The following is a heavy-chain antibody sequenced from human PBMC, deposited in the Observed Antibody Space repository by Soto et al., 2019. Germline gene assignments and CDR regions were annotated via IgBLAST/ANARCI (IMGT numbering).Heavy chain of an antibody. CDR3: TTDRAIGSGSYLRIYYYYYGMDV. J-gene: IGHJ6*02. D-gene: IGHD3-10*01. V-gene: IGHV3-15*07. CDR1: GFTFSNAW. Sequence: GGSLRLSCAASGFTFSNAWMNWVRQAPGKGLEWVGRIKSKTDGGTTDYAAPVKGRFTISRDDSKNTLYLQMNSLKTADTAVYYCTTDRAIGSGSYLRIYYYYYGMDVWGQGTTVTVSS. CDR2: IKSKTDGGTT.